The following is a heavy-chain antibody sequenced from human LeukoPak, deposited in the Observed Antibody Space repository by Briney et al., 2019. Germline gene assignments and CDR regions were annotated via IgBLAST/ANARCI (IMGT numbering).Heavy chain of an antibody. CDR3: ARGVGASVT. J-gene: IGHJ4*02. CDR1: GLTFSSYA. CDR2: ISYDGSNK. D-gene: IGHD1-26*01. Sequence: GGSLRLSCAASGLTFSSYAMHWVRQAPGKGLEWVAVISYDGSNKYYADSVKGRFTISRDNSKNTLYLQMNSLRAEDTAVYYCARGVGASVTWGQGTLVTVSS. V-gene: IGHV3-30-3*01.